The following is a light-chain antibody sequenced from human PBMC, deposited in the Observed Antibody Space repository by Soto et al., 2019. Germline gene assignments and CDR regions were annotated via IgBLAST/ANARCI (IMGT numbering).Light chain of an antibody. Sequence: QSVLTQPPSASGTAGQVVTISCSGGDSNIGSNSVYWYQHLPRMAPKLLIYYNNQRPSGVPDRFSGSRSGTSASLAIVGLRSEDEAVYSCAAWDASVSACVFGNGTKVTVL. J-gene: IGLJ1*01. V-gene: IGLV1-47*02. CDR3: AAWDASVSACV. CDR1: DSNIGSNS. CDR2: YNN.